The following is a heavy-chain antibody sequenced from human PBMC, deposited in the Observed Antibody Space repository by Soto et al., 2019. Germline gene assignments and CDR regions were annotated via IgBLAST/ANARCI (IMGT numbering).Heavy chain of an antibody. J-gene: IGHJ4*02. CDR2: ISYDGSSD. V-gene: IGHV3-30*18. D-gene: IGHD6-19*01. CDR1: GFTFSSFG. Sequence: QVQLVESGGGVVQPGRSLRLSCAASGFTFSSFGMHWVRQAPGKGLEWVALISYDGSSDYYVDSVKGRFTISRDKSKNTLYLQMNSLRPEDTAVYYCAKDRGWSSADLEYWGQGTPVTVSS. CDR3: AKDRGWSSADLEY.